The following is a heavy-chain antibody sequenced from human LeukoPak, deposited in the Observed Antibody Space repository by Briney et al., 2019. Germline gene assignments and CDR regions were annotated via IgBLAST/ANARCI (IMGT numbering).Heavy chain of an antibody. D-gene: IGHD2-8*01. CDR2: IIPILGIA. J-gene: IGHJ4*02. CDR1: GGTFSSYA. V-gene: IGHV1-69*04. Sequence: SVKVSCKASGGTFSSYAISWVRQAPGQGLEWMGRIIPILGIANYAQKFQGRVTITADKSTSTAYMELSSLRSEDTAVYYCARSLGYCTNGVCRDLGYWGQGTLVTVSS. CDR3: ARSLGYCTNGVCRDLGY.